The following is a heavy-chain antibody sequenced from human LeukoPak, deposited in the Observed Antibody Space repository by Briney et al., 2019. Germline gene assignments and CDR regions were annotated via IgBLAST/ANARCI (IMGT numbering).Heavy chain of an antibody. CDR1: GGTFRSYA. D-gene: IGHD5-18*01. CDR2: IIPIFGTA. V-gene: IGHV1-69*06. CDR3: ARGFGDTAIGYYYYMDV. J-gene: IGHJ6*03. Sequence: SSVKVSCKASGGTFRSYAISWVRQAPGQGLEWMGVIIPIFGTANYAQKFQGRVTITADKSTSTAYMELSSLRSEDTAVYYCARGFGDTAIGYYYYMDVWGKGTTVTVSS.